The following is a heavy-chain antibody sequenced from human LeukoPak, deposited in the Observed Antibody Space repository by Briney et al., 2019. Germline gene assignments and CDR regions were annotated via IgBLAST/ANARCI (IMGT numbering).Heavy chain of an antibody. J-gene: IGHJ4*02. CDR1: GFTFSSYA. CDR2: LSGSGDDT. V-gene: IGHV3-23*01. D-gene: IGHD5-24*01. CDR3: AVQRGGDGYNTFDY. Sequence: GGSLRLSCAASGFTFSSYAMSWVRQAPGKGLEWVSGLSGSGDDTDYAGSVKGRFTISRDNSKNTVYLQMNSLRAEDTAVYYCAVQRGGDGYNTFDYWGQGTLVTVSS.